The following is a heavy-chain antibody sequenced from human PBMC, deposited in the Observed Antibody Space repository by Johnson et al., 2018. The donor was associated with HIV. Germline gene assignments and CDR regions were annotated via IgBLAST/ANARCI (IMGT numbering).Heavy chain of an antibody. Sequence: VQLVESGGGLVQPGRSLRLSCTASGFTFDDYAMHWVRQAPGKGLEWVSGISWNSGSTYYADSVKGQFTISRDNSKNTLYLQMNSLRAEDTAIYYCAKGRYSSSWYLAGAFDIWGQGTMVTVSS. V-gene: IGHV3-9*01. CDR2: ISWNSGST. CDR1: GFTFDDYA. CDR3: AKGRYSSSWYLAGAFDI. D-gene: IGHD6-13*01. J-gene: IGHJ3*02.